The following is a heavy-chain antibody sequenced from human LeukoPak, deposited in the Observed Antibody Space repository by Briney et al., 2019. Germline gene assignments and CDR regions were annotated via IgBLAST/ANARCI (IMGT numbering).Heavy chain of an antibody. D-gene: IGHD6-13*01. Sequence: PSETLSLTCSVSGGSISSYSWNWIRQPPGKGLEWIGHIYYSGSTNYNPSLKSRVTISVDTSKNQFSLKLNSVSAADTAVYYCARADSSSWFNWGQGTLVTVSS. J-gene: IGHJ4*02. CDR1: GGSISSYS. CDR3: ARADSSSWFN. V-gene: IGHV4-59*01. CDR2: IYYSGST.